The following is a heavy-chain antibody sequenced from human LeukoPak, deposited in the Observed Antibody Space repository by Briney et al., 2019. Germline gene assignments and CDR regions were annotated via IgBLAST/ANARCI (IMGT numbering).Heavy chain of an antibody. D-gene: IGHD3-22*01. Sequence: PSQTLSLTCTVSGGSISSGSYYWSWIRQPAGKGLEWIGRIYTSGSTNYNPSLKSRVTISVDTSKNQFSLKLSSVTAADTAVYYCAKDSSGYYEFYYWGQGTLVTVSP. CDR3: AKDSSGYYEFYY. CDR1: GGSISSGSYY. V-gene: IGHV4-61*02. CDR2: IYTSGST. J-gene: IGHJ4*02.